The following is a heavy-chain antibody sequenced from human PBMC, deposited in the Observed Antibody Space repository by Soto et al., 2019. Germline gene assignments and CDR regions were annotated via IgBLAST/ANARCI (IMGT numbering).Heavy chain of an antibody. Sequence: QVQLVESGGGVVQPGRSLRLSCAASGFNFNNYGMHWARQAPGKGLEWVAGISYGGSETYYADSVKGRFTISRDNSKNTLYLQMNSLRVEDTAVYYCAGGWYFFDYCGQGTLVFVSS. CDR1: GFNFNNYG. V-gene: IGHV3-30*03. CDR2: ISYGGSET. CDR3: AGGWYFFDY. D-gene: IGHD6-19*01. J-gene: IGHJ4*02.